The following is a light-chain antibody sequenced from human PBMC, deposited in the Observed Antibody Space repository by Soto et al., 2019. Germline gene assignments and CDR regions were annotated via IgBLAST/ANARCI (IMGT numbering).Light chain of an antibody. Sequence: QSAVTQPPSASGSPGQSVTISCTGTSSDVGAYNYVSWYQQLPGKAPKLIIYEVSKRPSGVPDRFSGSKSGNTASLTVSGLQAEDEADYYCTSYAGXYSFFYVFGTGTKVTVL. J-gene: IGLJ1*01. CDR3: TSYAGXYSFFYV. CDR1: SSDVGAYNY. V-gene: IGLV2-8*01. CDR2: EVS.